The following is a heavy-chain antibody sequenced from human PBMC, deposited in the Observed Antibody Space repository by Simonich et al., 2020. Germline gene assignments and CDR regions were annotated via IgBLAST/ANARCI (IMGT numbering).Heavy chain of an antibody. CDR2: IKQDGSEK. D-gene: IGHD7-27*01. J-gene: IGHJ6*03. CDR3: ARDGLGTAYYYYMDV. CDR1: GFTFSSYW. Sequence: EVQLVESGGGLVQPGGSLRLSCAASGFTFSSYWMSWVRQAPGKGLEWVANIKQDGSEKYYVDSVKGVFTIARDNAKNSLYLQMNSLRAEDTAGYYCARDGLGTAYYYYMDVWGKGTTVTVSS. V-gene: IGHV3-7*01.